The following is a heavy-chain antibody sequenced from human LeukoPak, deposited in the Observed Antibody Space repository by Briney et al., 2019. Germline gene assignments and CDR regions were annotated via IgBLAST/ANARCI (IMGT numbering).Heavy chain of an antibody. CDR1: GFTFDDYA. CDR2: ISWNSGSI. D-gene: IGHD2-21*01. Sequence: TGGSLRLSCAASGFTFDDYAMHWVRQAPGKGLEWVSGISWNSGSIGYADSVKGRFTISRDNAKNSLYLQMNSLRAEDTALYYCARQKKHIVTYWYFDLWGRGTLVTVSS. CDR3: ARQKKHIVTYWYFDL. V-gene: IGHV3-9*01. J-gene: IGHJ2*01.